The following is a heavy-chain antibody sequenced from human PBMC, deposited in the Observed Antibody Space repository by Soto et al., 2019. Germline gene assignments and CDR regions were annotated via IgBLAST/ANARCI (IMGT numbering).Heavy chain of an antibody. D-gene: IGHD5-12*01. Sequence: SVKVSCKASGGTFSSYTISWVRQAPGQGLEWMGRIIPILGIANYAQKFQGRVTITADKSTSTAYMELSSLRSEDTAVYYCARGPRDYSGYDYRDHNYLDYWGQGTLVTVSS. CDR1: GGTFSSYT. V-gene: IGHV1-69*02. J-gene: IGHJ4*02. CDR3: ARGPRDYSGYDYRDHNYLDY. CDR2: IIPILGIA.